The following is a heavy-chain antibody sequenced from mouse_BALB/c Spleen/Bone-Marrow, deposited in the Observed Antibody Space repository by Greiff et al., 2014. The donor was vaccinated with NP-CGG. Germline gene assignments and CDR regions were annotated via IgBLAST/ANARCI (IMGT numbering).Heavy chain of an antibody. CDR3: VRGGGDGYYNWYFDV. J-gene: IGHJ1*01. CDR2: IWASGST. D-gene: IGHD2-3*01. V-gene: IGHV2-9*02. CDR1: GFSLTSYG. Sequence: VQLQQSGPGLVAPSQSLSITCTVSGFSLTSYGVHWVRQPPGKGLEWLGVIWASGSTNYNSALMSRLSISKDNSKSQVFLKMNSLQTDDKAMYYCVRGGGDGYYNWYFDVWGAGTTVTVSS.